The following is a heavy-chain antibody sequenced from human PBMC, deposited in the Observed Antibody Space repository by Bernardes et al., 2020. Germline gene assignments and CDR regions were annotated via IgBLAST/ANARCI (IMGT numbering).Heavy chain of an antibody. D-gene: IGHD5-12*01. CDR1: GYTFTGYY. V-gene: IGHV1-2*04. J-gene: IGHJ5*02. CDR2: INPNSGGT. CDR3: ARGGVYSGYDHEGWFDP. Sequence: ASVKVSCKASGYTFTGYYMHWVRQAPGQGLEWMGWINPNSGGTNYAQKFQGWVTMTRDTSISTAYMELSSLRSEDTAVYYCARGGVYSGYDHEGWFDPWGQGTLVTVSS.